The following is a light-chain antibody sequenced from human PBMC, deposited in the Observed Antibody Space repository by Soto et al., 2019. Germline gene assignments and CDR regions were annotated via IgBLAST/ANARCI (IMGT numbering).Light chain of an antibody. Sequence: EIVLTQSPATLSLSPGERATLSCRASQSVSSYLAWYQQKPGQAPRLLIYGASNSATGIPARFSGSGSGTDFTLTISSLEPEDVAVYYCDHRGKWPRTFGQGTELEIK. CDR3: DHRGKWPRT. CDR2: GAS. CDR1: QSVSSY. V-gene: IGKV3-11*01. J-gene: IGKJ2*01.